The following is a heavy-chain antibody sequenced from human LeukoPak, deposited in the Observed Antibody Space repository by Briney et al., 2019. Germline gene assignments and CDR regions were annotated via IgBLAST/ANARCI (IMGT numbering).Heavy chain of an antibody. J-gene: IGHJ4*02. D-gene: IGHD2-2*01. Sequence: SETLSLTCTDSGGSISSGDYYWSWIRQPPGKGLEWIGYIYSSGSTNYNPSLKSQITISLDTSKNQFSLKLSSVTAADTAVYYCAAPTGYCSSTSCYAFDYWGQGTLVTVSS. CDR1: GGSISSGDYY. V-gene: IGHV4-61*08. CDR2: IYSSGST. CDR3: AAPTGYCSSTSCYAFDY.